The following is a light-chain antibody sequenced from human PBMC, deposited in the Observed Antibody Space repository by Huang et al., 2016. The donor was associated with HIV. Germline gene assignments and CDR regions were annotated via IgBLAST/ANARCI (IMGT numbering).Light chain of an antibody. V-gene: IGKV1-17*03. CDR1: QGIRNY. CDR2: TSS. J-gene: IGKJ3*01. Sequence: DIQMTQSPSAMSASVGDRVTITCRASQGIRNYLAWFQQKPGKVPKGLIYTSSNLQSGGPSRFSGSGSGTEFTLTISSLQPEDFATYYCLQHNTYPFTFGPGTKVDMK. CDR3: LQHNTYPFT.